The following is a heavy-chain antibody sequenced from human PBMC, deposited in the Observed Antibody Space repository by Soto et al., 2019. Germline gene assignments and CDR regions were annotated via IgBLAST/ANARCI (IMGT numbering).Heavy chain of an antibody. V-gene: IGHV4-59*01. D-gene: IGHD3-22*01. Sequence: LSLTCTVSGGSLSSYHWNWIRQPPGKVLEWIGYIYYSGSTNYNPSLKSRVTISVDTSKNQFSLKLSYVTAADTAVYYCARWGSSGYPDYWGQGTLVTVSS. CDR3: ARWGSSGYPDY. J-gene: IGHJ4*02. CDR2: IYYSGST. CDR1: GGSLSSYH.